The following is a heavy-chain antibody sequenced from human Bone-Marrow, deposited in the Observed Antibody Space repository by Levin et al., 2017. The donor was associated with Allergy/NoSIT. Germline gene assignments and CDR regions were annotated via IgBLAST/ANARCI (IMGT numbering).Heavy chain of an antibody. CDR2: INHSGST. CDR1: GGSFSGYY. D-gene: IGHD2-2*01. V-gene: IGHV4-34*01. Sequence: SETLSLTCAVYGGSFSGYYWSWIRQPPGKGLEWIGEINHSGSTNYNPSLKSRVTISVDTSKNQFSLKLSSVTAADTAVYYCALVVVPAAHKGNWFDPWGQGTLVTVSS. J-gene: IGHJ5*02. CDR3: ALVVVPAAHKGNWFDP.